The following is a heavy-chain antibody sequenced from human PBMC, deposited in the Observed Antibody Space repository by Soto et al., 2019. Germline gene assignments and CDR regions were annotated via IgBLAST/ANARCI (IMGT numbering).Heavy chain of an antibody. D-gene: IGHD3-10*01. V-gene: IGHV3-23*01. Sequence: GGSLRLSCAASGFTFSSYAMTWVRQAPGKGLEWVSGISGSGASTYYADSVRGRFTISRDNSKNTLCLQMNSLRAEDTAIYYCAFGRHGEVTAPFDYWGQGTLVTVSS. CDR3: AFGRHGEVTAPFDY. CDR1: GFTFSSYA. J-gene: IGHJ4*02. CDR2: ISGSGAST.